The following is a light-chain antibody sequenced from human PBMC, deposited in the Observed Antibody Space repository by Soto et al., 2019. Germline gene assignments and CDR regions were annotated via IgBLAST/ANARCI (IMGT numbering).Light chain of an antibody. CDR3: QQGYSIPYT. CDR1: QKISNH. Sequence: DIQMAQSPASLSASVGDRVTITCRASQKISNHLNWFQQKSGKAPRLLIDAASTLQSGVPSRYSDSGSVTDFTLTISGLQPEDFASYYCQQGYSIPYTFCQGTKLEIK. V-gene: IGKV1-39*01. CDR2: AAS. J-gene: IGKJ2*01.